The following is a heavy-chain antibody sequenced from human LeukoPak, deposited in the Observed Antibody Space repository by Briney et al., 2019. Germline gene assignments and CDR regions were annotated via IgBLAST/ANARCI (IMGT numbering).Heavy chain of an antibody. D-gene: IGHD2-15*01. J-gene: IGHJ5*02. CDR2: IYSGGST. CDR3: ARRGCSGGSCHREFDP. CDR1: GFTVSSNY. Sequence: GGSLRLSCAASGFTVSSNYMSWVRQAPGKGLEWVSVIYSGGSTYYADSVKGRFTISRDNSKNTLYLQMNSLRAEDTAVYYCARRGCSGGSCHREFDPWGQGTLVTVSS. V-gene: IGHV3-66*02.